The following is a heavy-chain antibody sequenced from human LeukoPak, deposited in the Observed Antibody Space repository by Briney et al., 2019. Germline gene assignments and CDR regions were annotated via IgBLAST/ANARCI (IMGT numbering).Heavy chain of an antibody. Sequence: GGSLRLSCAASGFTFSSYGMHWVRQAPGKGLEWVGRIKTKTEGGTTDYAAPVKGRFTISRDDSKNTLYLQMNSLKTEDTAVYYCTIYECTSSSLTGAFAIWGQGTMVTVSS. D-gene: IGHD6-6*01. CDR1: GFTFSSYG. CDR2: IKTKTEGGTT. CDR3: TIYECTSSSLTGAFAI. J-gene: IGHJ3*02. V-gene: IGHV3-15*01.